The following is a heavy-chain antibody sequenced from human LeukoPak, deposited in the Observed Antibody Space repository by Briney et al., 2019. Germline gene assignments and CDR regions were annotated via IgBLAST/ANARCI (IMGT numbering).Heavy chain of an antibody. Sequence: ASVKVSCKASGYTFTSYGISWVRQAPGQGLEWMGWISAYNGNTNYAQKVQGRVTMTTDTSTSTAYMELRSLRSDDTAVYYCARDRPAYDILTGYLYYYYGMDVWGQGATVTVSS. CDR2: ISAYNGNT. D-gene: IGHD3-9*01. CDR1: GYTFTSYG. J-gene: IGHJ6*02. CDR3: ARDRPAYDILTGYLYYYYGMDV. V-gene: IGHV1-18*01.